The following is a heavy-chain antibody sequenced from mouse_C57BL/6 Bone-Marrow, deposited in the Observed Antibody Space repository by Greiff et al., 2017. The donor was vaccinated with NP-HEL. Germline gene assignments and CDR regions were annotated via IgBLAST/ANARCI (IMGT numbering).Heavy chain of an antibody. CDR3: VAYSFAY. D-gene: IGHD2-10*01. CDR1: GFSFNTYA. J-gene: IGHJ3*01. CDR2: IRSKSNNYAT. Sequence: GGLVQPKGSLKLSCAASGFSFNTYAMNWVRQAPGKGLEWVARIRSKSNNYATYYADSVKDRFTISRDDSESMLYLQMNNLKTEDTAMYYCVAYSFAYWGQGTLVTVSA. V-gene: IGHV10-1*01.